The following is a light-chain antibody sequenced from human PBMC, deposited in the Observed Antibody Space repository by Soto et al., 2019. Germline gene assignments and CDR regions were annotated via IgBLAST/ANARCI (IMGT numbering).Light chain of an antibody. V-gene: IGLV1-40*01. CDR2: GNS. CDR3: QSYDSSLSGYV. CDR1: RFNIGAGYD. Sequence: QAVVTQPPSVSGAPGQRVTISCTGSRFNIGAGYDVHWYQQLPGTAPKLLIYGNSNRPSGVPDRFSGSKSGTSASLAITGLQAEDEADYYCQSYDSSLSGYVFGTGTKVTVL. J-gene: IGLJ1*01.